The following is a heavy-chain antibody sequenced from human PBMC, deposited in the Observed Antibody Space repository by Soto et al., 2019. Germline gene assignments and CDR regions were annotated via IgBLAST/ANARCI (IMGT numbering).Heavy chain of an antibody. Sequence: PSETLSLTCAVYGESFSNYYWSWIRQPPGKGLEWIGEISHSGGTNYNPSLKSRVTISVDTAKNQFSLNLSSVTAADTAVYYCARGWDGRDVWGQGTTVTVSS. J-gene: IGHJ6*02. V-gene: IGHV4-34*01. CDR3: ARGWDGRDV. CDR2: ISHSGGT. D-gene: IGHD7-27*01. CDR1: GESFSNYY.